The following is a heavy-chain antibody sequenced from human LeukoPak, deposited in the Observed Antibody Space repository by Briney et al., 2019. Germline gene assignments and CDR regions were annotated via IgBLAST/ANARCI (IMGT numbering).Heavy chain of an antibody. CDR2: IYPGNSDI. D-gene: IGHD3-22*01. Sequence: GESLKISCKGSGYRFTNYWIAWVRQMPGKGLELMGGIYPGNSDIRYSPSFQGQVTISADKSFTTAYLQWRSLKASDTAMYYCTRQGVYFSDSSAFYYWGQGTRVTVSS. CDR1: GYRFTNYW. J-gene: IGHJ4*02. CDR3: TRQGVYFSDSSAFYY. V-gene: IGHV5-51*01.